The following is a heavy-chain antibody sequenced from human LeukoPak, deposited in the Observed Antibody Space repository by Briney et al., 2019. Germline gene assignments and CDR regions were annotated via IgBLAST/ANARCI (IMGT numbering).Heavy chain of an antibody. CDR3: ARIVGYCSGGSCYSDNYYYYGMDV. CDR1: GGSFSGYY. J-gene: IGHJ6*02. Sequence: SETLSLTCAVYGGSFSGYYWSWIRQPPVKGLEWIGEINHSGSTNYNPSLKSRVTISVDTSKNQFSLKLSSVTAADTAVYYCARIVGYCSGGSCYSDNYYYYGMDVWGQGTTVTVSS. V-gene: IGHV4-34*01. CDR2: INHSGST. D-gene: IGHD2-15*01.